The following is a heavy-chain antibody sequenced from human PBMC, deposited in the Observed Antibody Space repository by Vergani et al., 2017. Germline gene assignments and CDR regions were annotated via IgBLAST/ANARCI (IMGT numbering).Heavy chain of an antibody. CDR2: IYPGDSDT. V-gene: IGHV5-51*01. Sequence: EVQLVESGGGLVQPGGSLRLSCAASGFTFSSYAMSWVRQAPGKGLEWMGIIYPGDSDTRYSPSFQGQVTISADKSISTAYLQWSSLKASDTAMYYCARGKIQLGYFDYWGQGTLVTVSS. CDR3: ARGKIQLGYFDY. CDR1: GFTFSSYA. D-gene: IGHD5-18*01. J-gene: IGHJ4*02.